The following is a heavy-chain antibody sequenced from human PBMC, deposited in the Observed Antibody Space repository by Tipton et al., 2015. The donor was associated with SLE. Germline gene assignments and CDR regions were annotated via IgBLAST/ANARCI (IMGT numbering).Heavy chain of an antibody. CDR1: GFTFSDFY. CDR2: ISQDGGII. V-gene: IGHV3-11*04. Sequence: QLVQSGGGLVKPGGSLRLSCAASGFTFSDFYMSWVRQAPGSGLEWVSYISQDGGIIHYADSVKGRFTVSRDNAKNSLYLQMNSLRAEDTAVYFCTKETYYYASGNWGQGTMVTVSS. D-gene: IGHD3-10*01. CDR3: TKETYYYASGN. J-gene: IGHJ3*01.